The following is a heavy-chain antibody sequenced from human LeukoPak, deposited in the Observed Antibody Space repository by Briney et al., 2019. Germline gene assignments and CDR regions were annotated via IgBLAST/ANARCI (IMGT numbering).Heavy chain of an antibody. CDR3: ARGDGGSYSLGC. V-gene: IGHV1-8*02. CDR2: MNPNSGNT. CDR1: GYTFTSYA. J-gene: IGHJ4*02. D-gene: IGHD1-26*01. Sequence: ASVKVSCKASGYTFTSYAMNWVRQATGQGLEWMGWMNPNSGNTGYAQKFQGRVTMTRNTSISTAYMELSSLRSEDTAVYYCARGDGGSYSLGCWGQGTLVTVSS.